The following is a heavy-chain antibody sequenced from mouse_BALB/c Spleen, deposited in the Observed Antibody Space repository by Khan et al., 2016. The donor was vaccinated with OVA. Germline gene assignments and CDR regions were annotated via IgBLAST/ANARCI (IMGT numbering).Heavy chain of an antibody. CDR2: ITNSGST. D-gene: IGHD4-1*01. V-gene: IGHV3-2*02. CDR1: GYSITRDYA. Sequence: VQLKQSGPGLVKPSQSLSLTCTVTGYSITRDYAWNWIRQFPGNKLEWMGYITNSGSTNYNPSLKSRLSITRDTSKHQFFLQLNSVTTEDTATYYCASELGRYESMDYWGQGTSVTVSS. J-gene: IGHJ4*01. CDR3: ASELGRYESMDY.